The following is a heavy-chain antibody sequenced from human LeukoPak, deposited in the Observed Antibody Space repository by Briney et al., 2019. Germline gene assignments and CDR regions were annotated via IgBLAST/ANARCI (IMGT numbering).Heavy chain of an antibody. CDR1: GYTFTDYY. J-gene: IGHJ6*02. CDR2: IKANSGDT. D-gene: IGHD3-3*01. V-gene: IGHV1-2*02. Sequence: ASVKVSCKASGYTFTDYYIHWVRQAPGQGPEWMGWIKANSGDTNYAQKFQGSVTLTRDTSINTAYMEVNRLRSDDTAVYCCGRVTIFSPSHYYGMDVWGQGTAVTVSS. CDR3: GRVTIFSPSHYYGMDV.